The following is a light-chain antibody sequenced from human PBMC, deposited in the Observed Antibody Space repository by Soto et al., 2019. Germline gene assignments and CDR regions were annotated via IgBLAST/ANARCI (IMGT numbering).Light chain of an antibody. CDR1: QSVSRSY. J-gene: IGKJ2*01. V-gene: IGKV3-20*01. CDR3: QQYGSSPPYT. Sequence: EIVLTQSPATLSLSPGERATLSCRASQSVSRSYLAWYQQKPGQAPRLLIYGASSRATGIPDRFSGSGSGTDFTLTISRLEPEDFAVYYCQQYGSSPPYTFGQGTKREIK. CDR2: GAS.